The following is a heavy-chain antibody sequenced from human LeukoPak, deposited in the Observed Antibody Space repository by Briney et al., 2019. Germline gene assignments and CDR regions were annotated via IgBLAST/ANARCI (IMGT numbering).Heavy chain of an antibody. CDR2: IWYDGSNK. V-gene: IGHV3-33*08. D-gene: IGHD1-26*01. CDR1: GFTFSSYG. J-gene: IGHJ4*02. Sequence: PGGSLRLSCAASGFTFSSYGMHWVRQAPGKGLEWVAVIWYDGSNKYYADSVKGRFTISRDNSKNTLYLQMNSLRAEDTAVYYCARDRRSSYFDYWGQGTLVTVSS. CDR3: ARDRRSSYFDY.